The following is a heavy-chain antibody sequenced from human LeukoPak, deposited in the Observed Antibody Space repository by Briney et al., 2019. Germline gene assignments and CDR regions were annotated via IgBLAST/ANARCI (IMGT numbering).Heavy chain of an antibody. Sequence: NPSETLSLTCAVYGGSFSGYYWSWIRQPPGKGLEWIGEINHRGSTNYNPSLKSRVTISVDTSKNQFSLKLSSVTAADTAVYYCARALGGYSYGYSSLGYWGQGTLVTVSS. J-gene: IGHJ4*02. V-gene: IGHV4-34*01. D-gene: IGHD5-18*01. CDR3: ARALGGYSYGYSSLGY. CDR1: GGSFSGYY. CDR2: INHRGST.